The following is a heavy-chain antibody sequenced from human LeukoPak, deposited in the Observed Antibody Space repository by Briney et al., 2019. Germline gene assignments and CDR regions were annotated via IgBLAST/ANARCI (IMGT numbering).Heavy chain of an antibody. Sequence: GASVKVSCKASGGTFSIYAISWVRQAPGQGLEWMGRIIPIFGIANYAQKFQGRVTITADKSTSTAYMELSSLRSEDTAVYYCARDIYYDSSGYSISFDPWGQGTLVTVSS. CDR2: IIPIFGIA. J-gene: IGHJ5*02. V-gene: IGHV1-69*04. CDR3: ARDIYYDSSGYSISFDP. D-gene: IGHD3-22*01. CDR1: GGTFSIYA.